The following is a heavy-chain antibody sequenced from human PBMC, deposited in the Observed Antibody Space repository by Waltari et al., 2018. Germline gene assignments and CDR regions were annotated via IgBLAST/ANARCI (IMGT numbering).Heavy chain of an antibody. CDR3: ARNPPPMDGDYGDAFDI. CDR1: GYTFTSYG. J-gene: IGHJ3*02. V-gene: IGHV1-18*01. CDR2: ISAYNGNT. D-gene: IGHD4-17*01. Sequence: KKPGASVKVSCKASGYTFTSYGISWVRQAPGQGLEWMGWISAYNGNTNYAQKLQGRVTMTTDTSTSTAYMELRSLRSDDTAVEYCARNPPPMDGDYGDAFDIWGQGTMVTVSS.